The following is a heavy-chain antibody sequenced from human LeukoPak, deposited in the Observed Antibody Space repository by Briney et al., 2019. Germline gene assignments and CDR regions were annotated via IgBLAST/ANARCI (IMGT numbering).Heavy chain of an antibody. D-gene: IGHD2-8*02. CDR3: AKDGSWSCTD. Sequence: GGSLRLSCAASGFTFSSSAMHWVRQGPGKGLEWVAYIAHHGNNKYYADSVKGRFTISRDNSKRTLYLQMNSLRADDTAVYYCAKDGSWSCTDWDQGALVTVSS. V-gene: IGHV3-30*02. CDR2: IAHHGNNK. J-gene: IGHJ4*02. CDR1: GFTFSSSA.